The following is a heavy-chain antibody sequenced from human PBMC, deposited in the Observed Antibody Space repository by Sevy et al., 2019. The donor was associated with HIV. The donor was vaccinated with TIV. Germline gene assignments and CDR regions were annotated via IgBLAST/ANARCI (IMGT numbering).Heavy chain of an antibody. CDR2: ITYSSSST. Sequence: GESLKISCAASGFTFSSYAMSWVRQAPGKGLEWVSVITYSSSSTYYAASVKGRFTISRDNSKNTLYLQLNSLRAEDTAVYYCAKDRVSGSYYTGDFDYWGQGTLVTVSS. CDR3: AKDRVSGSYYTGDFDY. CDR1: GFTFSSYA. J-gene: IGHJ4*02. V-gene: IGHV3-23*01. D-gene: IGHD3-10*01.